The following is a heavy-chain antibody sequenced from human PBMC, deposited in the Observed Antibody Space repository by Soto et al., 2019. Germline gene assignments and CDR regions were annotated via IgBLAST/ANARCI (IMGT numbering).Heavy chain of an antibody. CDR3: ARDRGGEYHGYDSAANWYFNI. CDR2: INPSGGST. V-gene: IGHV1-46*01. J-gene: IGHJ2*01. CDR1: GYTFTSYY. Sequence: ASVKVSCKASGYTFTSYYMHWVRQAPGQGLEWMGIINPSGGSTTYAQKFQGRVTMTRDTSTSTVYMELSSLRSEDTAVYYCARDRGGEYHGYDSAANWYFNIWGRGTLVTVSS. D-gene: IGHD5-12*01.